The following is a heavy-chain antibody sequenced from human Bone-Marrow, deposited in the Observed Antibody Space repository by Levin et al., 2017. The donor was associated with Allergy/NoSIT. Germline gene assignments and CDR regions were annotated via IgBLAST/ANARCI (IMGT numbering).Heavy chain of an antibody. J-gene: IGHJ3*02. CDR2: ISGDGSSS. V-gene: IGHV3-23*01. CDR3: SKDAHGRDHPHAYDI. CDR1: GFTFSSFV. D-gene: IGHD1-14*01. Sequence: LPGGSLRLSCAASGFTFSSFVMNWVRQAPGKGLEWVSAISGDGSSSYYQDSVKGRFTISRDNSKNTMYLRMNSLRAEDTAIYYCSKDAHGRDHPHAYDIWGLGTVVSVSS.